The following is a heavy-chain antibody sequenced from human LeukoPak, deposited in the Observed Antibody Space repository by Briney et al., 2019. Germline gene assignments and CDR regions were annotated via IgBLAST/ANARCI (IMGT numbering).Heavy chain of an antibody. Sequence: SETLSLTCTDSGASVSGKFWSWIRHSPGNGQEWIGLIYYSGSTKFNPSLKSRVAMSVDPSNNQFSLSLNSVTTTDTAVYFCVGGGDWLPEYWGHGTQVIVSS. CDR1: GASVSGKF. J-gene: IGHJ4*01. D-gene: IGHD3/OR15-3a*01. V-gene: IGHV4-59*02. CDR3: VGGGDWLPEY. CDR2: IYYSGST.